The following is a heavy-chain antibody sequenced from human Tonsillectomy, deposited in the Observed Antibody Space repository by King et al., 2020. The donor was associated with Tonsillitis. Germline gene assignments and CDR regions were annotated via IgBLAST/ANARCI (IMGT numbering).Heavy chain of an antibody. D-gene: IGHD6-19*01. V-gene: IGHV3-48*02. CDR1: GFTFSDYP. J-gene: IGHJ1*01. CDR3: ARDDTSGWYSEQ. CDR2: INGPSDKI. Sequence: VQLVESGGGLVQPGGSLRLSCAASGFTFSDYPMNWVRQAPGKGLEWLSFINGPSDKIYYAVSVRGRFTISRDNSKKSVYLQMNSLRDEDTAVYYCARDDTSGWYSEQWGQGTLVTVSS.